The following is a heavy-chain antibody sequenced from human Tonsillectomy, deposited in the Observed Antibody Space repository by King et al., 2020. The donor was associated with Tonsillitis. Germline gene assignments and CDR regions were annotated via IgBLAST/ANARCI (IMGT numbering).Heavy chain of an antibody. Sequence: VQLVESGGGVAQPGRSLRLSCVASGFTFSNYAMHWVRQAPGKGLEWVAVISHAGSKNYYTDSVKGRFTISRDNSKNTLYLQMDSLRAEDTAVYYCARGGVRDMVVVPGAIYSKLFDSWGQGTLVTVSS. CDR3: ARGGVRDMVVVPGAIYSKLFDS. J-gene: IGHJ4*01. CDR1: GFTFSNYA. CDR2: ISHAGSKN. V-gene: IGHV3-30*10. D-gene: IGHD2-2*02.